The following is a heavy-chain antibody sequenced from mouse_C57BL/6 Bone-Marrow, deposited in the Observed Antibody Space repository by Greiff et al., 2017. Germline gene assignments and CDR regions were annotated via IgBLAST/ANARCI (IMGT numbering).Heavy chain of an antibody. V-gene: IGHV1-19*01. Sequence: EVQLKESGPVLVKPGASVKMSCKASGYTFTDYYMNWVKQSHGKSLEWIGVINPYNGGTSYNQKFKGKATLTVDKSSSTAYMELNSLTSEDSAVYYCARGYGNYDFDYWGQGTTLTVSS. CDR1: GYTFTDYY. J-gene: IGHJ2*01. CDR3: ARGYGNYDFDY. CDR2: INPYNGGT. D-gene: IGHD2-1*01.